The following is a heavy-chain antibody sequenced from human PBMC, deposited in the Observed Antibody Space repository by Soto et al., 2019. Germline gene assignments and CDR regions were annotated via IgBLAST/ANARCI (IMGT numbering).Heavy chain of an antibody. CDR3: ATNYCSSNSCSYYFDY. D-gene: IGHD2-2*01. V-gene: IGHV1-8*01. J-gene: IGHJ4*02. Sequence: QVQLVQSGAEVKKPGASVKVSCKASGYTFTSYDINWVRQATGQGLEWMGWMNPNSGNTGYAQKFQGRVIMTRNTSISTAYMELSSLRSEDTAVYYCATNYCSSNSCSYYFDYWGQGTMVTVSS. CDR1: GYTFTSYD. CDR2: MNPNSGNT.